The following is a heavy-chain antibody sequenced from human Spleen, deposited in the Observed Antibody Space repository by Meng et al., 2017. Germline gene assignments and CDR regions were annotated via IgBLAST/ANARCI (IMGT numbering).Heavy chain of an antibody. CDR1: GGSVSSGSYY. V-gene: IGHV4-61*01. J-gene: IGHJ3*02. D-gene: IGHD2/OR15-2a*01. CDR3: ARVFLDLDAFDI. CDR2: VYYSGST. Sequence: SETLSLTCTVSGGSVSSGSYYWSWIRQAPGKGLEWIGNVYYSGSTNYNPSLKSRVTISVDTSKNQFSLKLSSVTAADTAVYYCARVFLDLDAFDIWGQGTMVTVSS.